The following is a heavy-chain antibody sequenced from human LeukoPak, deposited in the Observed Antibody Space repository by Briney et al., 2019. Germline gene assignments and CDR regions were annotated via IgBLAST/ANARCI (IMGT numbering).Heavy chain of an antibody. CDR3: AKDNPQFGKDLNWFDP. V-gene: IGHV3-33*06. CDR1: GFTFSSYG. D-gene: IGHD3-10*01. CDR2: IWYDGSNK. J-gene: IGHJ5*02. Sequence: QTGGSLRLSCAASGFTFSSYGMHWVRQAPGKGLEWVAVIWYDGSNKYYADSVKGRFTISRDNSKNTLYLQMNSLRAEDTAVYYCAKDNPQFGKDLNWFDPWGQGTLVTVSS.